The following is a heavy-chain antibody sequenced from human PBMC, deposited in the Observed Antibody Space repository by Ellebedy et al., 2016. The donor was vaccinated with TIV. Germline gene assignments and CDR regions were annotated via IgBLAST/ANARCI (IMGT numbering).Heavy chain of an antibody. CDR2: INPSGGRT. CDR1: RYTFTSYY. CDR3: AIRYSSGWSLDY. V-gene: IGHV1-46*01. D-gene: IGHD6-19*01. J-gene: IGHJ4*02. Sequence: ASVKVSXKASRYTFTSYYMYWVRQAPGQGLEWMGIINPSGGRTSYAQKFQGRVTMTRDTSTSTVYMELSSLRSEDTAVYYCAIRYSSGWSLDYWGQGTLVTVSS.